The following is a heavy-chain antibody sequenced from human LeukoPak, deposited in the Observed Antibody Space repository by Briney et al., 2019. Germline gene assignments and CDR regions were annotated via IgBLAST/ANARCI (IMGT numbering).Heavy chain of an antibody. J-gene: IGHJ5*02. Sequence: PSETLSLTCTVSGGSFSSSNSYWGWIRQPPGKGLEWIGSIYYSGSTYYNPSRKSRFTISVDTSKNQFSLTLSSVTAADTAVYYCATYDSGSGRFDPWGQGTLVTVSS. V-gene: IGHV4-39*01. CDR3: ATYDSGSGRFDP. CDR2: IYYSGST. D-gene: IGHD3-10*01. CDR1: GGSFSSSNSY.